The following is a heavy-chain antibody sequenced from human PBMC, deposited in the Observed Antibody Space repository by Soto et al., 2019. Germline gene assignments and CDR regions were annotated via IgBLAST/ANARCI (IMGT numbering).Heavy chain of an antibody. CDR2: IYYSGST. D-gene: IGHD6-13*01. CDR1: GGSISSGDYY. Sequence: SETLSLTCTVSGGSISSGDYYWSWIRQPPGKGLEWIGYIYYSGSTYYSPSLTSRVTMSVDTSKNQFSLNLNFVTAADTAVYYCAREGAITAAGSRQVDSWGQGTLVTVSS. J-gene: IGHJ4*02. V-gene: IGHV4-30-4*01. CDR3: AREGAITAAGSRQVDS.